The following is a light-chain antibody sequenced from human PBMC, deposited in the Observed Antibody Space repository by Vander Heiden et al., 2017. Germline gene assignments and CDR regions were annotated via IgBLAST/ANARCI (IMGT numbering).Light chain of an antibody. J-gene: IGLJ2*01. CDR3: SSYTCSTGVV. Sequence: ALTQPPPATGPPRQSVTISCTGASIDVGGYDEGSWYQQHPGKAPRLMIYEVSKPPSGVPDRCSGSKTCDTAALTVSELQAEDEADYYYSSYTCSTGVVFGGGTKLTVL. CDR2: EVS. V-gene: IGLV2-8*01. CDR1: SIDVGGYDE.